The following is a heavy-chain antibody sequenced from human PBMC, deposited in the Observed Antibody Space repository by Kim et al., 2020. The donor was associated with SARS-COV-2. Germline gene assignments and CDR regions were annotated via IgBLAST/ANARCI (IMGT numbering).Heavy chain of an antibody. CDR1: GGTFSSYA. CDR2: FIPIFGTA. V-gene: IGHV1-69*13. J-gene: IGHJ4*02. D-gene: IGHD3-16*02. Sequence: SVKVSCKASGGTFSSYAISWVRQAPGQGLEWMGGFIPIFGTANYAQKFQGRVTITAAESTSTAYMELSSLRSEDTAVDYYATAPPPRAVYLFDYWGQGT. CDR3: ATAPPPRAVYLFDY.